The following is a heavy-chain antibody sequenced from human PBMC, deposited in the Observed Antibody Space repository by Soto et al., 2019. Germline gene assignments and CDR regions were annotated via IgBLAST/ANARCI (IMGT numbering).Heavy chain of an antibody. Sequence: PSETLSLTCTVSGGSISSYYWSWIRQPPGKGLEWIGYIYYSGSTNYNPSLKSRVTISVDRSKNQFSLKLSSVTAADTAVYYCAAGGGLPRYHWGQGTLVTVSS. D-gene: IGHD5-12*01. CDR3: AAGGGLPRYH. V-gene: IGHV4-59*12. CDR2: IYYSGST. J-gene: IGHJ5*02. CDR1: GGSISSYY.